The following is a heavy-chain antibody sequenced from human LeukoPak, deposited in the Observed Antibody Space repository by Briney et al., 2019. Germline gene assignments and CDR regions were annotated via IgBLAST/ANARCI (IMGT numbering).Heavy chain of an antibody. V-gene: IGHV4-59*01. CDR2: IYYSGST. Sequence: PSETLSLTCTVSGGSISNYYWNWIRQPPGKGLEWIGYIYYSGSTNYNPSLKSRVTISVDTSKNQFSLNLSSVTAADTAVYYCARQITMVRGDHHAFDIWGQGTLVTVSS. D-gene: IGHD3-10*01. CDR1: GGSISNYY. CDR3: ARQITMVRGDHHAFDI. J-gene: IGHJ4*02.